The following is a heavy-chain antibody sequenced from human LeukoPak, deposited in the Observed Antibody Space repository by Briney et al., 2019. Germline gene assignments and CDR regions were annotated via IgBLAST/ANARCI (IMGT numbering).Heavy chain of an antibody. CDR2: IYYRGST. D-gene: IGHD3-3*01. J-gene: IGHJ4*02. V-gene: IGHV4-59*01. CDR1: GGSISSYY. Sequence: PSETLSLTCTVSGGSISSYYWSWIRQPPGKGMEWIGYIYYRGSTNYNPPLKGRVTISVDTSKNQFSLKLSSVTAADTAVYYCARGSIFGVVIGEIDYWGQGTLVTVSS. CDR3: ARGSIFGVVIGEIDY.